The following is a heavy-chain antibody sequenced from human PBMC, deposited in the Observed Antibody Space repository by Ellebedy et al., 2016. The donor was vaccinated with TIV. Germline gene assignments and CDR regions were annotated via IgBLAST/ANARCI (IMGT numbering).Heavy chain of an antibody. J-gene: IGHJ4*02. CDR1: GFTFSSYW. Sequence: GESLKISXAASGFTFSSYWMHWVRQAPGKGLVWVSRINSDGSSTSYADSVKGRFTISRDNSKNTLYLQMNSLRAEDTAVYYCARGGFDYWGQGTLVTVSS. CDR2: INSDGSST. CDR3: ARGGFDY. V-gene: IGHV3-74*01. D-gene: IGHD3-10*01.